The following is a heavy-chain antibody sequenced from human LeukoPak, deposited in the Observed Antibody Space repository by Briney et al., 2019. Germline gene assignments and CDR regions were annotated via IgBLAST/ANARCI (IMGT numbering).Heavy chain of an antibody. V-gene: IGHV3-53*01. D-gene: IGHD5-18*01. CDR1: GFTVSSNY. CDR2: IYSGGST. CDR3: ARLLDTAMADY. Sequence: GGSLRLYCAASGFTVSSNYMSWVRQAPGKGLEWVSVIYSGGSTYYADSVKGRFTISRDNSKNTLYLQMNSLRAEDTAVYYCARLLDTAMADYWGQGTLVTVSS. J-gene: IGHJ4*02.